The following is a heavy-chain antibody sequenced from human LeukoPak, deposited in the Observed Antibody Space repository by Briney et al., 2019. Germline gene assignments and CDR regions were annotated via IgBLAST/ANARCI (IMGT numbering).Heavy chain of an antibody. D-gene: IGHD6-6*01. J-gene: IGHJ3*02. CDR3: LIAARPGYAFDI. V-gene: IGHV3-21*01. Sequence: GGSLRLSCAASGFTFSSYSMNWVRQAPGKGLEWVSSISSSSSYIYYADSVKGRFTISRDNAKNSLYLQMNSLRAEDTAVYYCLIAARPGYAFDIWGQGTMVTASS. CDR1: GFTFSSYS. CDR2: ISSSSSYI.